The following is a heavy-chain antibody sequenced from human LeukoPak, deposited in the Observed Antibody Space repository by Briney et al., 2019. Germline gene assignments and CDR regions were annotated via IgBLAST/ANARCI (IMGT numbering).Heavy chain of an antibody. CDR1: GFTFSSYA. D-gene: IGHD6-19*01. V-gene: IGHV3-23*01. CDR2: ISGSGGST. Sequence: GGSLRLSCVASGFTFSSYAMSWVRQAPGKGLEWVSAISGSGGSTYYADSVKGRFTISRDNSKNTLYLQMNSLRAEDTAVYYCAKGLRAVAGTGAYYFDYWGQGTLVTVSS. CDR3: AKGLRAVAGTGAYYFDY. J-gene: IGHJ4*02.